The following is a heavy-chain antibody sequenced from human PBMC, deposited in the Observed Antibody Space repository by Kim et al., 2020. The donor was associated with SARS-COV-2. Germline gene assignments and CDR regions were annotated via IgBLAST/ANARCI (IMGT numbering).Heavy chain of an antibody. D-gene: IGHD5-18*01. CDR2: ISYDGSSK. CDR1: EFNFSSYG. V-gene: IGHV3-30*18. Sequence: GGSLRLSCAASEFNFSSYGMHWVRQAPGKGLEWVAVISYDGSSKYYSESVKGRFTISRENSKNTLFLQMNSLRAEDTAVYYCAKDSRGYSYVFDCWGQGALVTVSS. J-gene: IGHJ4*02. CDR3: AKDSRGYSYVFDC.